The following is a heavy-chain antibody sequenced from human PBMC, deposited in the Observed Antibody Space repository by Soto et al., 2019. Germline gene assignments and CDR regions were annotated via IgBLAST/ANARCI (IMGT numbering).Heavy chain of an antibody. CDR2: INHSGST. CDR3: ARGPDYSNYSIDY. J-gene: IGHJ4*02. V-gene: IGHV4-34*01. Sequence: PSETLSLTCAVYGGSFSGYYWSWIRQPPGKGLEWIGEINHSGSTNYNPSLKSRVTISVDTSKNQFSLKLSSVTAADTAVYYCARGPDYSNYSIDYWGQGTLVTVSS. CDR1: GGSFSGYY. D-gene: IGHD4-4*01.